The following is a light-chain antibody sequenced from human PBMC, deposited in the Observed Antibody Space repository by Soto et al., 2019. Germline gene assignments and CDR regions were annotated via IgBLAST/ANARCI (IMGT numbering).Light chain of an antibody. CDR3: QQHESSNASYT. CDR2: GAS. V-gene: IGKV3-20*01. Sequence: EIVLTQSPGTLSLSPGERATLSCRTSQSLTSSYLAWYQQQPGRAPSLLIDGASSRATGIADRFSGSGCGTDLNLTLSRLRPEAFALYYCQQHESSNASYTFGQGTKVEIK. CDR1: QSLTSSY. J-gene: IGKJ2*01.